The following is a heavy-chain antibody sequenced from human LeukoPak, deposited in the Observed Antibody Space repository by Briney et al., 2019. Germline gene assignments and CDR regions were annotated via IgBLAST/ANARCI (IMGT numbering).Heavy chain of an antibody. D-gene: IGHD3-22*01. CDR2: IYKIRTT. J-gene: IGHJ4*02. CDR3: ARETYYYDSRGLRGVIGFDY. CDR1: GDSVTGYY. Sequence: SETLSLTWTVFGDSVTGYYLNWVRQPPGKGLEWIGLIYKIRTTNYNPSLKSRLTISADTSKNQFSLKLSSVTAADTAVYYCARETYYYDSRGLRGVIGFDYWGQGTLVTVSS. V-gene: IGHV4-59*02.